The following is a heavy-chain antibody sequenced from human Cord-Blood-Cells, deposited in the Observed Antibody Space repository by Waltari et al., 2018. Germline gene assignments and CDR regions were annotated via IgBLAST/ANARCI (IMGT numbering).Heavy chain of an antibody. CDR2: TYYRSKWYN. D-gene: IGHD1-1*01. J-gene: IGHJ6*02. Sequence: QVQLQQSGPGLVKPSQTLSLTCAISGDSVSSNSAAWNWIRQSPSRGLEWLGRTYYRSKWYNDYAVSVKSRITINPDTAKNQFSLQLNSVTPEDTAVYYCARGIQLERSYYYYGMDVWGQGTTVTVSS. CDR3: ARGIQLERSYYYYGMDV. V-gene: IGHV6-1*01. CDR1: GDSVSSNSAA.